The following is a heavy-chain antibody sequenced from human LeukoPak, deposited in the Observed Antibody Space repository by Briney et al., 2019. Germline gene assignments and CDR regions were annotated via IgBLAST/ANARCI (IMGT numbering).Heavy chain of an antibody. Sequence: SETLSLTCTVSGGSISSSSYYWGWIRQPPGKGLEWIGTIFYSGSTYYNPSLKSRVTISVDTSKNQFSLKLSSVTAADTAVYYCATRPAISNYGSGSYYTSREFVDYWGQGTLVTVSS. CDR1: GGSISSSSYY. CDR3: ATRPAISNYGSGSYYTSREFVDY. CDR2: IFYSGST. V-gene: IGHV4-39*01. D-gene: IGHD3-10*01. J-gene: IGHJ4*02.